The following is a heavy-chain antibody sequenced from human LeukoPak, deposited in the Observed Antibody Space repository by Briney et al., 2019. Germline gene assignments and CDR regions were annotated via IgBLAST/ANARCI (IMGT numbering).Heavy chain of an antibody. Sequence: SETLSLTCTVSGGSISSGSYYWSWIRQPAGKGLEWIGRIYTSGSTNYNPSLKSRVTISVDTSKKQFSLKLSSVTAADTAVYYCARVATEYSSSPFDYWGQGTLVTVSS. V-gene: IGHV4-61*02. J-gene: IGHJ4*02. CDR3: ARVATEYSSSPFDY. CDR2: IYTSGST. D-gene: IGHD6-6*01. CDR1: GGSISSGSYY.